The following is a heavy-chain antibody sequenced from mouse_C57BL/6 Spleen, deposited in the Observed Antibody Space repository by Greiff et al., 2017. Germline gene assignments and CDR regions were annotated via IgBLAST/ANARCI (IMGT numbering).Heavy chain of an antibody. CDR2: ISSGSSTI. CDR3: ARKVDYYAMDY. D-gene: IGHD1-1*02. J-gene: IGHJ4*01. V-gene: IGHV5-17*01. Sequence: VQLKESGGGLVKPGGSLKLSCAASGFTFSDYGMHWVRQAPEKGLEWVAYISSGSSTIDYADTVKGRFTISRDNAKNTLFLQMTSLRSEDTAMYYCARKVDYYAMDYWGQGTSVTGSS. CDR1: GFTFSDYG.